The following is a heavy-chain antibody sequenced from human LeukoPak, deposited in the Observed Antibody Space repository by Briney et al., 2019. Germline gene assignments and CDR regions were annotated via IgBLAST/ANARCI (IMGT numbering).Heavy chain of an antibody. CDR2: MNPNSGNT. D-gene: IGHD3-22*01. Sequence: ASVKVSCKASGYTFTSYDINWVRQATGQGLEWMGWMNPNSGNTGYAQKFQGRVTMTRNTSISTAYMELSSLRSEDTAVYYCARARTMIAAFDIWGQGAMVTVSS. CDR3: ARARTMIAAFDI. CDR1: GYTFTSYD. V-gene: IGHV1-8*01. J-gene: IGHJ3*02.